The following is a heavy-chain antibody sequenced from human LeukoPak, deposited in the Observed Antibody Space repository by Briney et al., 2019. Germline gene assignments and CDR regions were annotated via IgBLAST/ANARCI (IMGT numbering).Heavy chain of an antibody. V-gene: IGHV1-46*01. CDR1: GYTFTSYY. CDR2: INPSGGST. J-gene: IGHJ4*02. Sequence: ASVKVSCKASGYTFTSYYMHWVRQAPGQGLEWMGIINPSGGSTSYAQRFQGRVTMTRDTSTSTVYMELSSLRSEDTAVYYCAREPSFTLVQGAPDYWGQGTLVTVSS. D-gene: IGHD3-10*01. CDR3: AREPSFTLVQGAPDY.